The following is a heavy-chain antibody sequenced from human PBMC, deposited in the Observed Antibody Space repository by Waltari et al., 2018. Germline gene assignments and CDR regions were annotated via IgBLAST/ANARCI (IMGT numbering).Heavy chain of an antibody. J-gene: IGHJ3*02. D-gene: IGHD6-13*01. CDR3: ARRVYDAFDI. CDR2: INPNGGGT. Sequence: QVQLVQSGAEVKKPGASVKVSCKASGYTFTGYYMHWVRQAPGQGLEWMGRINPNGGGTNYAQKFQGRVTISVDTSKNQFSLKLSSVTAADTAVYYCARRVYDAFDIWGQGTMVTVSS. V-gene: IGHV1-2*06. CDR1: GYTFTGYY.